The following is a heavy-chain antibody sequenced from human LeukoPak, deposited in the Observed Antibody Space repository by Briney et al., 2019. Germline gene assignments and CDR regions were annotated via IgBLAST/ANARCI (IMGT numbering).Heavy chain of an antibody. CDR1: GFTFSTYG. D-gene: IGHD3-16*02. V-gene: IGHV3-30*18. Sequence: PGGSLRLSCAASGFTFSTYGMHWVRQAPGKGLEWVAAILYDGSDKYYADSVKGRFTISRDNSKNTLYLQMNSLRAEDTAVYYCAKASVYVYYGMDVWGQGTTVTVSS. CDR2: ILYDGSDK. J-gene: IGHJ6*02. CDR3: AKASVYVYYGMDV.